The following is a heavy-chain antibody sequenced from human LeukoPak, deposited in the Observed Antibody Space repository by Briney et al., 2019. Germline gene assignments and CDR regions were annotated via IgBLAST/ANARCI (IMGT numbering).Heavy chain of an antibody. CDR3: ARENEDYYDSSGYPDY. D-gene: IGHD3-22*01. CDR2: ISAYNGNT. J-gene: IGHJ4*02. CDR1: GGTFSSYA. V-gene: IGHV1-18*01. Sequence: ASVKVSCKASGGTFSSYAISWVRQAPGQGLEWMGWISAYNGNTNYAQKLQGRVTMTTDTSTSTAYMELRSLRSDDTAVYYCARENEDYYDSSGYPDYWGQGTLVTVSS.